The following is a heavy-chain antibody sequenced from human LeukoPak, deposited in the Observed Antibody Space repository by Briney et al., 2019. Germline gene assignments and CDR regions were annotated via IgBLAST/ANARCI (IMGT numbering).Heavy chain of an antibody. J-gene: IGHJ4*02. D-gene: IGHD2-15*01. CDR1: GGSISRSTYY. CDR2: IYYSGST. V-gene: IGHV4-39*01. Sequence: SETPSLTCTVSGGSISRSTYYWGWIRQPPGKGLEWIGSIYYSGSTYNNPPLESRVTISVDTSKNQFSLKLSSVTAADTAVYYCARSLCSGGSCCVDYWGQGTLVTVSS. CDR3: ARSLCSGGSCCVDY.